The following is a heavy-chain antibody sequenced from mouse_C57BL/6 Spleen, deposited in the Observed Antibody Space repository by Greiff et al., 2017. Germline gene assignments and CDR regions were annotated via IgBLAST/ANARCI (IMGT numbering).Heavy chain of an antibody. V-gene: IGHV5-16*01. CDR3: ARDDGMDY. CDR2: INYDGSST. CDR1: GFTFSDYY. Sequence: EVKVVESEGGLVQPGSSMKLSCTASGFTFSDYYMAWVRQVPEKGLEWVANINYDGSSTYYLDSLKSRFIISRDNAKNILYLQMSSLKSEDTATYYCARDDGMDYWGQGTSVTVSS. J-gene: IGHJ4*01.